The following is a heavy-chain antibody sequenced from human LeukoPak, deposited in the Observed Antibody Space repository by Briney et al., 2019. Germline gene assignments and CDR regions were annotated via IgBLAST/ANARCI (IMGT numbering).Heavy chain of an antibody. Sequence: SETLSLTCTVSGGSMSPYYWSWIRQPPGKGLEWIGYIYYSGSTSYNPSLESRVTISLDTSKNQFSLKLNSVTAADTAVYYCARSVWYYGSGSYSWFDPWGQGTLVTVSS. CDR2: IYYSGST. CDR1: GGSMSPYY. CDR3: ARSVWYYGSGSYSWFDP. J-gene: IGHJ5*02. D-gene: IGHD3-10*01. V-gene: IGHV4-59*01.